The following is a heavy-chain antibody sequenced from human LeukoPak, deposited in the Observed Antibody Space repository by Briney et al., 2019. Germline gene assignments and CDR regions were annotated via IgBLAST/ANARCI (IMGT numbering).Heavy chain of an antibody. CDR1: GFTFSSYA. D-gene: IGHD4-17*01. V-gene: IGHV3-23*01. Sequence: GGSPRLSCAVSGFTFSSYAMSWVRQAPGRGLEWVSAISGSGGSTYYADSVKGRFTISRDNYKNTVYMLMNSLRAEDTALYYCAKGTTTDDVAFDFWGQGTMVTVSS. J-gene: IGHJ3*01. CDR3: AKGTTTDDVAFDF. CDR2: ISGSGGST.